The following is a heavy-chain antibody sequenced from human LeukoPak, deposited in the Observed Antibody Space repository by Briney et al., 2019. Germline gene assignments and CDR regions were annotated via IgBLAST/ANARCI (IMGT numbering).Heavy chain of an antibody. Sequence: GGSLRLSCAASGFSFDDYGMSWVRQAPGKGLEWVSRINWNGGSRGYAESVKGRFTISRDNAKKSLYLQMNSLRAEDTAVYYCARALLSGNSADYWGQGTLVTVSS. D-gene: IGHD4-23*01. CDR3: ARALLSGNSADY. CDR2: INWNGGSR. V-gene: IGHV3-20*04. J-gene: IGHJ4*02. CDR1: GFSFDDYG.